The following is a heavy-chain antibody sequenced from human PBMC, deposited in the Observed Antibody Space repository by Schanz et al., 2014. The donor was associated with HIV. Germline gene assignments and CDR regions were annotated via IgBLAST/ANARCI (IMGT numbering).Heavy chain of an antibody. CDR1: GFTFSDYT. J-gene: IGHJ3*02. V-gene: IGHV3-33*08. Sequence: VQLVESGGAVVQPGGSLKLSCAASGFTFSDYTMHWVRQAPGKGLEWVAVIWYDGTDKYYAGSVKGRFTISRDNSQNTMYLQMNRLRAEDTAVYYCARENPLYYYLHGGPFDIWGQGTMVTVSS. CDR2: IWYDGTDK. CDR3: ARENPLYYYLHGGPFDI. D-gene: IGHD3-10*01.